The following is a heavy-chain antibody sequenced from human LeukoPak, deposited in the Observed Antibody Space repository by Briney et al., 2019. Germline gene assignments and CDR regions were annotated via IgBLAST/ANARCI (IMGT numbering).Heavy chain of an antibody. Sequence: QSGGSLRLSCEASGFTFSSYEMNWVRQAPGKGLEWVGRIKSKTDGGTTDYAAPVKGRFTISRDDSKNTLYLQMNGLKTEDTAVYYCTTDGVWNSGSYCDYWGQGTLVTVSS. J-gene: IGHJ4*02. D-gene: IGHD1-26*01. CDR2: IKSKTDGGTT. V-gene: IGHV3-15*01. CDR1: GFTFSSYE. CDR3: TTDGVWNSGSYCDY.